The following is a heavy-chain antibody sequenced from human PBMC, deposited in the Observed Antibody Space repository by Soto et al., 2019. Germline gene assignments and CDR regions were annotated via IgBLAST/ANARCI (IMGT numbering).Heavy chain of an antibody. V-gene: IGHV4-59*01. J-gene: IGHJ6*02. D-gene: IGHD3-3*01. CDR3: ARGGGYDFRSSQAPPIDV. CDR2: LYYTGST. CDR1: GDSISDFY. Sequence: ETLSLTCNVSGDSISDFYWSWIRQSPGKRLEWIGYLYYTGSTNYNPALKSRVTISLDTSKNQFSLKVRSVTAADTAVYYCARGGGYDFRSSQAPPIDVWGQGTTVTVSS.